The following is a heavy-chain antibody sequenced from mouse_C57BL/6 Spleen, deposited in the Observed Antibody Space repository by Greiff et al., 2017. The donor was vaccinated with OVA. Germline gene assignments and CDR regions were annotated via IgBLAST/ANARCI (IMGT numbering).Heavy chain of an antibody. CDR2: ISSGGSYN. CDR3: ARHKGYFDY. V-gene: IGHV5-6*01. CDR1: GFTFSSYG. J-gene: IGHJ2*01. Sequence: EVKVVESGGDLVKPGGSLKLSCAASGFTFSSYGMSWVRQTPDKRLEWVATISSGGSYNYYPDSVKGRFTISRDKAKNTLYLQMSSLSSDDTAMYYCARHKGYFDYWGQGTTLTVSS.